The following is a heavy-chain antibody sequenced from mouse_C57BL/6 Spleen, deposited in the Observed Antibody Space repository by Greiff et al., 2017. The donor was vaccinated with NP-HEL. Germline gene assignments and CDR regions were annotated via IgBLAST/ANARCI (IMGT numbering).Heavy chain of an antibody. CDR2: INPNNGGT. CDR1: GYTFTDYY. Sequence: EVQLQQSGPELVKPGASVKISCKASGYTFTDYYMNWVKQSHGKSLEWIGDINPNNGGTSYNQKFKGKATLTVDKSSSTAYMELRSLTSEDSAVYYCASGYDGDYWGQGTTLTVSS. V-gene: IGHV1-26*01. D-gene: IGHD2-14*01. J-gene: IGHJ2*01. CDR3: ASGYDGDY.